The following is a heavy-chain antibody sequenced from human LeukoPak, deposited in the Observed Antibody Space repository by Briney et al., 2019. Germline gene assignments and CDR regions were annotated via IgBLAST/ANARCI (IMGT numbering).Heavy chain of an antibody. D-gene: IGHD4-17*01. CDR2: IIPIFGTA. CDR1: GRTFSSYA. J-gene: IGHJ4*02. V-gene: IGHV1-69*13. CDR3: ARDPRGTVTTFDY. Sequence: SVKVSCKASGRTFSSYAISWVRQAPGQGLEWMGGIIPIFGTANYAQKFQGRVTITADESTSTAYMELSSLRSEDTAVYYCARDPRGTVTTFDYWGQGTLVTVSS.